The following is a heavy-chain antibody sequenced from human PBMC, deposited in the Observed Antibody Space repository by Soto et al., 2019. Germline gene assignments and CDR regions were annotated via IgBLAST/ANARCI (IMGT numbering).Heavy chain of an antibody. CDR1: GYSFTSYW. V-gene: IGHV5-10-1*03. CDR2: IDPSDSYT. CDR3: ARIMDGYHQAYYFDY. J-gene: IGHJ4*02. D-gene: IGHD5-12*01. Sequence: EVQLVQSGAEVKKPGESLRISCKGSGYSFTSYWISWVRQMPGKGLEWMGRIDPSDSYTNYSPSFQGHVTISADKSISTAYLQWSSLKASDTAMYYCARIMDGYHQAYYFDYWGQGTLVTVSS.